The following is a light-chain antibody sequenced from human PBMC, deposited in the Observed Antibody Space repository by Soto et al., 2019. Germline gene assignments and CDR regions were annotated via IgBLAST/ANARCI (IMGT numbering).Light chain of an antibody. CDR2: GAS. Sequence: EIVMTQSPATLSVSPGERATLSCRASQSVSSNLAWYQQKPGQAPRLLIYGASTRATGIPARFSGSGSGTEFTLTISSLQSEDFAVYYCQQYNTWPPRLTFVGGTKVDIK. CDR1: QSVSSN. CDR3: QQYNTWPPRLT. V-gene: IGKV3-15*01. J-gene: IGKJ4*01.